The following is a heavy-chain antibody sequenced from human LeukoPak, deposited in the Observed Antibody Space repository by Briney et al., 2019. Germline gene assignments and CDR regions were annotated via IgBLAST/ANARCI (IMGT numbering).Heavy chain of an antibody. CDR1: GFTFSSYA. CDR2: ISGSVPRT. D-gene: IGHD6-19*01. V-gene: IGHV3-23*01. J-gene: IGHJ4*02. CDR3: AKDTRYSSGWYSGYFDY. Sequence: GGSLRLSCAASGFTFSSYAMSWVRQAAGKGLEWVSAISGSVPRTYYSPSVKGRFTISTDNSKNTLYLQMNSLRAEDTAVYYCAKDTRYSSGWYSGYFDYWGQGTLVTVSS.